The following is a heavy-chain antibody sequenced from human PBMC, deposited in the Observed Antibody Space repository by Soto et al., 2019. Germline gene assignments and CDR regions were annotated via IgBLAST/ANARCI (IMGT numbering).Heavy chain of an antibody. J-gene: IGHJ5*02. CDR3: ARDSPSIAVAGTLYNDWFDP. CDR1: GGTFSSYA. D-gene: IGHD6-19*01. CDR2: IIPIFGTA. V-gene: IGHV1-69*13. Sequence: SVKVSCKASGGTFSSYAISWVRQAPGQGLEWMGGIIPIFGTANYAQKFQGRVTITADESTSTVYMELSSLRSEDTAVYYCARDSPSIAVAGTLYNDWFDPWGQGTLVTVSS.